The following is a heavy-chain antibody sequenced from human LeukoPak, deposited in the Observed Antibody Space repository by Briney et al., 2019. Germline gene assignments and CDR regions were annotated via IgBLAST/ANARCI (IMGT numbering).Heavy chain of an antibody. CDR1: GYTFSNYW. D-gene: IGHD3-9*01. CDR2: IYPGDSNT. V-gene: IGHV5-51*01. J-gene: IGHJ3*02. Sequence: GESLKISCKASGYTFSNYWVGWVRQMPGKGLEWMGIIYPGDSNTRYSPSFEGQVLIPADKSISTVYLHWGSLKASDTAMYFCARRGSLTSDAVDIWGQGTLVSV. CDR3: ARRGSLTSDAVDI.